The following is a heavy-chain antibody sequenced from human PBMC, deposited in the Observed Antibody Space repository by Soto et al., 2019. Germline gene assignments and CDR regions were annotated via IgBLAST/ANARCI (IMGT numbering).Heavy chain of an antibody. D-gene: IGHD3-10*01. CDR2: ISAYNGNT. Sequence: ASVKVSCKASGYTFTSYGISWVRQAPGQGLEWMGWISAYNGNTNYAQKLQGRVTMTTDTSTSTAYMELRSLRSDDTAVYYCARDKFLPGTQNWFDPWGQGTLVTVSS. CDR1: GYTFTSYG. CDR3: ARDKFLPGTQNWFDP. V-gene: IGHV1-18*04. J-gene: IGHJ5*02.